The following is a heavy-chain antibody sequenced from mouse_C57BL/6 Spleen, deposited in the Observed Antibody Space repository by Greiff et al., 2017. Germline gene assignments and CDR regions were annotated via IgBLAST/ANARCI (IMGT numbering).Heavy chain of an antibody. CDR2: ILPGSGST. Sequence: QVQLQQSGAELMKPGASVKLSCKATGYTFTGYWIEWVKQRPGHGLEWIGEILPGSGSTNYNEKFKGKATFTADTSSNTAYMQLSSLTTEASAIYYCARGPHYYGSSYKDYFDYWGQGTTLTVSS. CDR3: ARGPHYYGSSYKDYFDY. CDR1: GYTFTGYW. D-gene: IGHD1-1*01. V-gene: IGHV1-9*01. J-gene: IGHJ2*01.